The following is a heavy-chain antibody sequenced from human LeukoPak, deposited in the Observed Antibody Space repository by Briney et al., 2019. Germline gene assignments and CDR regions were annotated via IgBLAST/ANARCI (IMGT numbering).Heavy chain of an antibody. J-gene: IGHJ4*02. CDR1: GFTFSSYA. CDR3: AKGGKWDVTPFDY. Sequence: GSLRLSCAASGFTFSSYAMHWVRQAPGKGLEWVSTISGGGGSTYYADSVKGRFTISRDNSKNTLYLQVNSLRAEDTAVYYCAKGGKWDVTPFDYWGQGALVTVSP. D-gene: IGHD1-26*01. V-gene: IGHV3-23*01. CDR2: ISGGGGST.